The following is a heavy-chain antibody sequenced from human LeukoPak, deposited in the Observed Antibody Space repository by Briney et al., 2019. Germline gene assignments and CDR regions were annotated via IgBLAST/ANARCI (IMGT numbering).Heavy chain of an antibody. V-gene: IGHV3-23*01. CDR2: ISGSGGST. CDR1: GLTFGSYA. J-gene: IGHJ4*02. D-gene: IGHD4-17*01. CDR3: AKVATTVTTFSHAFDY. Sequence: GGSLRLSCAASGLTFGSYAMSWVRQAPGKGLEWVSAISGSGGSTYYADSVKGRFTISRDNSKNTLYLQVNSLRAEDTAVYYCAKVATTVTTFSHAFDYWGQGTLVTVSS.